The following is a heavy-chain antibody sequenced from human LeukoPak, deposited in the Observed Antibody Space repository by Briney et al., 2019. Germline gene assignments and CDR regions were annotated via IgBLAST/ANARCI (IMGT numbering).Heavy chain of an antibody. CDR1: GGSFSGYY. D-gene: IGHD6-13*01. Sequence: KTSETLSLTCAVYGGSFSGYYWSWIRQPPGKGLEWIGEINHSGSTNYNPSLKSRVTISVDTSKNQFSLKLSSVTAADTAVYYCARGPYSSSWYFSHFDYWGQGTLVTVSS. V-gene: IGHV4-34*01. J-gene: IGHJ4*02. CDR2: INHSGST. CDR3: ARGPYSSSWYFSHFDY.